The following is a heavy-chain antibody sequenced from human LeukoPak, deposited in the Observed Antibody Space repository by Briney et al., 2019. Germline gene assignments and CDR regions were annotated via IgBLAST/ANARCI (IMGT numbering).Heavy chain of an antibody. CDR2: IWYDGSNK. Sequence: GGSLRLSXAASGFTFSSYGMHWVRQAPGKGLEWVAVIWYDGSNKYYADSVKGRFTISRDNSKNTLYLQMNSLRAEDTAVYYCAKDHGHPGGYYYDSSGSLDYWGQGTLVTVSS. CDR3: AKDHGHPGGYYYDSSGSLDY. V-gene: IGHV3-33*06. D-gene: IGHD3-22*01. J-gene: IGHJ4*02. CDR1: GFTFSSYG.